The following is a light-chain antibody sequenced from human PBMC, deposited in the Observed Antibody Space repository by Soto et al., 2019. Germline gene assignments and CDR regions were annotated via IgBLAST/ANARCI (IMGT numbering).Light chain of an antibody. CDR2: EVT. V-gene: IGLV2-14*01. Sequence: QSALTQPASVSGSPGQSITISCTGTSSDIGGSNYVSWYQQHPGKAPKLIIYEVTNRPSGVSDRFSGSKSDNTASLIISGLQAEDEADYYCSSYTSTSTLVFGGGTKLTVL. CDR1: SSDIGGSNY. CDR3: SSYTSTSTLV. J-gene: IGLJ2*01.